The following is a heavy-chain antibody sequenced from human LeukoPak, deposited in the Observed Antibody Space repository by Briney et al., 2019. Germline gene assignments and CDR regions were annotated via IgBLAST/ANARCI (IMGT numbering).Heavy chain of an antibody. V-gene: IGHV3-15*01. CDR2: IKSKADGGTT. J-gene: IGHJ4*02. CDR3: TTEYYASGALTPIDY. D-gene: IGHD2/OR15-2a*01. Sequence: PGGSLRLSCAGSGFTFSNAWMSWVRQAPGKGLEWVGRIKSKADGGTTDYAAPVKGRFTISRDDSKNTLYLQMNSLKTEDTAVYYCTTEYYASGALTPIDYWGQGTLVTVSS. CDR1: GFTFSNAW.